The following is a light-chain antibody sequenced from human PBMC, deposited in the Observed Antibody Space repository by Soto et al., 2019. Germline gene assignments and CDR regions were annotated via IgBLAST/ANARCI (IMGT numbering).Light chain of an antibody. Sequence: SYGLTQPPSVSVAPGQTARITCGGNDIERKSVHWYQQKPGQAPVLVVNDDYDRPSGIPERFSGSNSGNTATLTISEVEAGDEADYYCQVWDSSSDHWVFGGGTKLTVL. CDR3: QVWDSSSDHWV. J-gene: IGLJ3*02. V-gene: IGLV3-21*02. CDR2: DDY. CDR1: DIERKS.